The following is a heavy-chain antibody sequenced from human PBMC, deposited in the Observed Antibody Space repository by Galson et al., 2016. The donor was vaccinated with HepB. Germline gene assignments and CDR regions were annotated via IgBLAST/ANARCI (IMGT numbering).Heavy chain of an antibody. J-gene: IGHJ6*02. CDR3: ARVGDEGILTGYHRAGYYYGMDV. D-gene: IGHD3-9*01. CDR2: IYPGDSDA. V-gene: IGHV5-51*01. CDR1: GYSFTNFW. Sequence: QSGAEVKKSGESLKISCQGSGYSFTNFWIAWVRQMPGKGLERMGIIYPGDSDARYSPSFQGQVTMSVDKSINTAYLNWSSLKASDTAMYYCARVGDEGILTGYHRAGYYYGMDVWGQGTTVTVSS.